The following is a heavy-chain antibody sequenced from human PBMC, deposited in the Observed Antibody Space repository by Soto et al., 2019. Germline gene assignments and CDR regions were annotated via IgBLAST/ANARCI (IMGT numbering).Heavy chain of an antibody. D-gene: IGHD3-22*01. V-gene: IGHV3-13*04. J-gene: IGHJ6*02. Sequence: EVQLVESGGGLVQPGGSLRLSCAASGFTFSSYDMHWVRQATGKGLEWVSAIGTAGDTYYPGSVKGRFTISRENAKNSLYLQMNSLRAGDTAVYYCARDLVVNGMDVWGQGTTVTVSS. CDR3: ARDLVVNGMDV. CDR2: IGTAGDT. CDR1: GFTFSSYD.